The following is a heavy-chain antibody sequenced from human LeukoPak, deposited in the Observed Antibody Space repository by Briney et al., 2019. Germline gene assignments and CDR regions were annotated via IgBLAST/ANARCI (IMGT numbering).Heavy chain of an antibody. CDR2: TYYTSKWNT. CDR3: ARGRASAFDV. J-gene: IGHJ3*01. D-gene: IGHD6-25*01. CDR1: GDSVSTSGVA. V-gene: IGHV6-1*01. Sequence: SQTLSLTCAISGDSVSTSGVAWKWVRQSPSRGLEWLGRTYYTSKWNTDYAVSVKSRIVVNPDTSKNQFSLQLNSVTSGDTAVYYCARGRASAFDVWGQGTMVTVSS.